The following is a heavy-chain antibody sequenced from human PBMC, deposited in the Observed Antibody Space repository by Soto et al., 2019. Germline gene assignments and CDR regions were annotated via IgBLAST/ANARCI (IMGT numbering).Heavy chain of an antibody. CDR3: ARTFITGTFYFDY. CDR1: GGSISSGGYY. Sequence: PSETLSLSCTVSGGSISSGGYYWSWIRQHPGKGLEWIGYIYYSGSTYYNPSLKSRVTISVDTSKNQFSLKLSSVTAADTAVYYCARTFITGTFYFDYWGQGTLVTVSS. V-gene: IGHV4-31*03. CDR2: IYYSGST. J-gene: IGHJ4*02. D-gene: IGHD1-7*01.